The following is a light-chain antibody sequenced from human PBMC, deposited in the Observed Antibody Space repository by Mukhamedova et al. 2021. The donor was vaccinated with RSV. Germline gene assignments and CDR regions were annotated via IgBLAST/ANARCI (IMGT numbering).Light chain of an antibody. CDR2: EAS. V-gene: IGKV1-5*03. Sequence: WYQRRVHGKAPKLLIYEASNLQSGVPSRFAGSGSGTEFTLTISSLQPDHFATYFCQQYKSYLWTFGQGTKVDIK. CDR3: QQYKSYLWT. J-gene: IGKJ1*01.